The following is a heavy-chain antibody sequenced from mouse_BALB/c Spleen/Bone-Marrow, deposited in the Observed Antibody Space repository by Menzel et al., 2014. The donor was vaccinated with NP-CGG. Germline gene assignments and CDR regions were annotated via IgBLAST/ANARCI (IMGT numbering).Heavy chain of an antibody. Sequence: EVQLQESGEDLVKSGGSLKLSCAASGFTFXSYGMSWVRQTPDKRLEWVATITSGGRYTYYPDSVKGRFTISRDNAKNTLYLQMSSLKSEDTAMYYCARRGGEKDYFDYWGQGTTLTVSS. J-gene: IGHJ2*01. V-gene: IGHV5-6*01. CDR2: ITSGGRYT. CDR3: ARRGGEKDYFDY. CDR1: GFTFXSYG.